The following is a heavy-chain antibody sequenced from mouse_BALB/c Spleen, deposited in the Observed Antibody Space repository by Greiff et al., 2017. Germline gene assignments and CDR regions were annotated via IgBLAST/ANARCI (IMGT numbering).Heavy chain of an antibody. CDR2: ISSGSSTI. Sequence: EVQGVESGGGLVQPGGSRKLSCAASGFTFSSFGMHWVRQAPEKGLEWVAYISSGSSTIYYADTVKGRFTISRDNPKNTLFLQMTSLRSEDTAMYYCAREGGKKDRNWFAYWGQGTLVTVSA. D-gene: IGHD2-1*01. J-gene: IGHJ3*01. CDR1: GFTFSSFG. V-gene: IGHV5-17*02. CDR3: AREGGKKDRNWFAY.